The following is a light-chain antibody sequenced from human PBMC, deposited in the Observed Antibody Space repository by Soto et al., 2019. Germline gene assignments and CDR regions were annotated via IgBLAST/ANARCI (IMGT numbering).Light chain of an antibody. V-gene: IGKV3-20*01. CDR2: GAS. CDR1: QSVSSSY. Sequence: EIVLTQSPGTLSLSPGERATLSCRASQSVSSSYLAWYQQKPGQAPRLLIYGASSRATGIPDRFSVSGSGTDFTLTISRLEPGDFAVYYCQQYGSSPYTFGQGSKLEIK. J-gene: IGKJ2*01. CDR3: QQYGSSPYT.